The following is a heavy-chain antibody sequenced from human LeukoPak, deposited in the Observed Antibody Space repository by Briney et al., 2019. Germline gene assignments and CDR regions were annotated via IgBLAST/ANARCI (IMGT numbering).Heavy chain of an antibody. Sequence: KPGESLKISCKGSGYNFATYWIGWVRQLPGKGLEWMGIIYPGDSNTTYSPSFQGQVTISADKSIRTAYLQWSSLKASDTAMYYCGTRGYYTDYYYYGMDVWGQGTTVAVSS. J-gene: IGHJ6*02. CDR1: GYNFATYW. D-gene: IGHD3-3*01. CDR3: GTRGYYTDYYYYGMDV. CDR2: IYPGDSNT. V-gene: IGHV5-51*01.